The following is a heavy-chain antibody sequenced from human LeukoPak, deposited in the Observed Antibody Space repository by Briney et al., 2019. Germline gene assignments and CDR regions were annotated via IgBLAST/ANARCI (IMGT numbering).Heavy chain of an antibody. CDR3: ARGKYSSSWYGSFWFDP. CDR1: GFTFSDYY. V-gene: IGHV3-11*01. J-gene: IGHJ5*02. CDR2: ISSSGSTI. Sequence: GGSLRLSCAASGFTFSDYYMSWIRQAPGKGLEWVSYISSSGSTIYYADSVKGRFTISRDNAKNSPYLQMNSLRAEDTAVYYCARGKYSSSWYGSFWFDPWGQGTLVTVSS. D-gene: IGHD6-13*01.